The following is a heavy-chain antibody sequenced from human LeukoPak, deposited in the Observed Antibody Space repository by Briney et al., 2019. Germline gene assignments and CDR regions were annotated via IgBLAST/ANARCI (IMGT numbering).Heavy chain of an antibody. D-gene: IGHD6-25*01. CDR3: ATSDDSAATY. V-gene: IGHV3-20*04. J-gene: IGHJ4*02. Sequence: PGGSLRLSCAASGFTFDDYGMSWVRQAPGKGLEWVSGINWNGGSTGYADSVKGRFTISRDNAKNSLYLQMNYLRVEDTAVYYCATSDDSAATYWGQGTLVTVSS. CDR1: GFTFDDYG. CDR2: INWNGGST.